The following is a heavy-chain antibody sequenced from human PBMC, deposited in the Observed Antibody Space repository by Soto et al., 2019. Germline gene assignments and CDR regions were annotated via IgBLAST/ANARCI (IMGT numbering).Heavy chain of an antibody. CDR1: GFTFSSYG. V-gene: IGHV3-30*18. D-gene: IGHD6-19*01. J-gene: IGHJ4*02. Sequence: QVQLVESGGGVVQPGRSLRLSCAASGFTFSSYGMHWVRQAPGKGLEWVAVISYDGSNKYYADSVKGRLTISRDNSKNTLYLQMNSLRAEDTAVYYCAKDRGIGVAGTGIFDYWGQGTLVTVSS. CDR3: AKDRGIGVAGTGIFDY. CDR2: ISYDGSNK.